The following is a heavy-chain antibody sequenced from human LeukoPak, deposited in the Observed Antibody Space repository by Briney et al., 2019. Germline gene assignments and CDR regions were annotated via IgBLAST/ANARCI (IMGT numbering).Heavy chain of an antibody. D-gene: IGHD6-19*01. CDR2: MNPNSGNT. V-gene: IGHV1-8*01. CDR1: GYTFTSYD. J-gene: IGHJ4*02. Sequence: GASVKVSCKASGYTFTSYDINWVRQATGQGLEWMGWMNPNSGNTGYAQKFQGRVTMTRDTSISTAYMELSRLRSDDTAVYYCARSSSGWSLYYFDYWGQGTLVTVSS. CDR3: ARSSSGWSLYYFDY.